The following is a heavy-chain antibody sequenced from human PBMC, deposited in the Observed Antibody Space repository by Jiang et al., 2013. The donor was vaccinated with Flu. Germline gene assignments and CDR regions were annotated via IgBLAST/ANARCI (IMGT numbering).Heavy chain of an antibody. Sequence: VQLLESGGGLAKPGGSLRLSCAASGFTFSSYSMKWVRQAPGKGLEWVSSISSSSSYIYYADSVKGRFTISRDNAKNSLYLQMNSLRAEDTAVYYCARPSYQLPDYWGQGTLVTVSS. V-gene: IGHV3-21*01. CDR2: ISSSSSYI. D-gene: IGHD2-2*01. CDR3: ARPSYQLPDY. J-gene: IGHJ4*02. CDR1: GFTFSSYS.